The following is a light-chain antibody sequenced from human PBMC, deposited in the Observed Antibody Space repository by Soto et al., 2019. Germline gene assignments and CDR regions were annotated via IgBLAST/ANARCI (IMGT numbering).Light chain of an antibody. CDR2: AAS. Sequence: DIQMTQSPSSLSASVGDRVTITCRASQSISSYLNWYQQKPGKAPKLLIYAASSLQSGVPSRFSRSVSGTDFTLTISSLQPEDCATYYCQQSYSTPLTFGPGTKVDIK. V-gene: IGKV1-39*01. J-gene: IGKJ3*01. CDR1: QSISSY. CDR3: QQSYSTPLT.